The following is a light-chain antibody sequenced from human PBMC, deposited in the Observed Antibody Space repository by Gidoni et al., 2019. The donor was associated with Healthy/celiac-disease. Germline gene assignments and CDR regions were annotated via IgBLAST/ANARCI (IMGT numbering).Light chain of an antibody. CDR3: NSRDSSGNHLGV. CDR2: CKN. CDR1: SLRSYY. V-gene: IGLV3-19*01. J-gene: IGLJ3*02. Sequence: SSELTQDPAVSVALGQTVRITCQGASLRSYYASWYQQKPGQATVLVIYCKNNRPSGIPDRFSGSSSGNTASVTITGAQAEDEADYYCNSRDSSGNHLGVFGGGTKLTVL.